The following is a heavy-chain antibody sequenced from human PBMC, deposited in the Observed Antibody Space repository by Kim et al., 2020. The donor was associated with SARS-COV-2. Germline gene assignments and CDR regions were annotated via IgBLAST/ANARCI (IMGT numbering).Heavy chain of an antibody. J-gene: IGHJ4*02. CDR1: GGSFSGYY. V-gene: IGHV4-34*01. D-gene: IGHD3-22*01. CDR3: ARGLGFRDMMVVVITFVY. CDR2: INHSGST. Sequence: SETLSLTCAVYGGSFSGYYWSWIRQPPGKGLEWIGEINHSGSTNYNSSLKSRVTISVDTSKNQFSLKLSSVTAADTAVYYCARGLGFRDMMVVVITFVYRVQGTLVTVSS.